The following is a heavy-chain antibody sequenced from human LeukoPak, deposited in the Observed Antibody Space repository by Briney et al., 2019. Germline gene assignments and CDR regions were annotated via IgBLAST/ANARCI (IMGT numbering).Heavy chain of an antibody. Sequence: PSETLSLTCAVSGGSISSGGYSWSWIRQPPGKGLEWIGYIYHSGSTYYNPSLKSRVTISVDRSKNQFSLKLSSVTAADTAVYYCATLRVHDGDYGYYYYYGMDVWGQGTTVTVSS. J-gene: IGHJ6*02. CDR2: IYHSGST. CDR1: GGSISSGGYS. D-gene: IGHD4-17*01. V-gene: IGHV4-30-2*01. CDR3: ATLRVHDGDYGYYYYYGMDV.